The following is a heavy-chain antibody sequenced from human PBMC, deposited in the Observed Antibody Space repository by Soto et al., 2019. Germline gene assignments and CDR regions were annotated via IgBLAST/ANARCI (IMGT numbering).Heavy chain of an antibody. Sequence: GGSLRLSCAASGFTVSNAWMNWVRQAPGKGLEWVGRIKSKTDGGTTDYAAPVKGRFTISRDDSKNTLYLQMNSLKTEDTAVYYCTTDIVVVPAAMVINWFDPWGQGTLVTVSS. CDR3: TTDIVVVPAAMVINWFDP. CDR2: IKSKTDGGTT. D-gene: IGHD2-2*01. CDR1: GFTVSNAW. J-gene: IGHJ5*02. V-gene: IGHV3-15*07.